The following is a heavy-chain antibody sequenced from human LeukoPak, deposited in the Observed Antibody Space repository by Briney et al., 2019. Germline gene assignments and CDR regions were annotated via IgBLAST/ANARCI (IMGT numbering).Heavy chain of an antibody. Sequence: SETLSLTCAVSGGSVSYSNWGSWVRQPPGKGLEWIGEIYHSGSTNYNPSLKSRLTISVDKSKNQFSLKVTSVTAADTAVYYCASTRYSDYYEYWGQGTLVTVSS. CDR3: ASTRYSDYYEY. CDR1: GGSVSYSNW. D-gene: IGHD1-1*01. V-gene: IGHV4-4*02. CDR2: IYHSGST. J-gene: IGHJ4*02.